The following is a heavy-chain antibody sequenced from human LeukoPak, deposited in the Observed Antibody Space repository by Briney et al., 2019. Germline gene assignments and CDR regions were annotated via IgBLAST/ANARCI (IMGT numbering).Heavy chain of an antibody. CDR3: ARGYSNYGYVFDV. V-gene: IGHV3-48*03. D-gene: IGHD4-11*01. CDR2: IGSSDSTT. J-gene: IGHJ3*01. CDR1: GFTFSSYE. Sequence: GGSLRLSCVASGFTFSSYEMNWVRQAPGKGLEWLSYIGSSDSTTHYADSVKGRFTISRDNAKNSLYLQMDSLRADDTALYYCARGYSNYGYVFDVWGQGTMVTVSS.